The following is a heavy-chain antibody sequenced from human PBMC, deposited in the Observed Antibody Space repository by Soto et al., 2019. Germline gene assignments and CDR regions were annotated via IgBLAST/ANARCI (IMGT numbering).Heavy chain of an antibody. J-gene: IGHJ5*02. CDR1: GYTFTGYY. V-gene: IGHV1-2*02. CDR3: ARDSSARFGSISSIIVVVSCLLT. Sequence: ASVKVSCKASGYTFTGYYMHWVRQAPGQGLEWMGWINPNSGGTNYAQKFQGRVTMTRDTSISTVYMELSRLRSDDTAVYYCARDSSARFGSISSIIVVVSCLLTWGQGTLVTVSS. D-gene: IGHD3-22*01. CDR2: INPNSGGT.